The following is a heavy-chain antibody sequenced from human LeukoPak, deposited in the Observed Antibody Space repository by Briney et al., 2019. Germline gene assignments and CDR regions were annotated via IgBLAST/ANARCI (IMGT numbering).Heavy chain of an antibody. CDR1: GGTFSSYA. D-gene: IGHD2-2*01. CDR2: IIPIFGTA. CDR3: ARGDIVVVPAARGNAFDI. V-gene: IGHV1-69*05. Sequence: GSSVKVSRKASGGTFSSYAISWVRQAPGQGLEWMGGIIPIFGTANYAQKFQGRVTITTDESTSTAYMELSSLRSEDTAVYYCARGDIVVVPAARGNAFDIWGQGTMVTVSS. J-gene: IGHJ3*02.